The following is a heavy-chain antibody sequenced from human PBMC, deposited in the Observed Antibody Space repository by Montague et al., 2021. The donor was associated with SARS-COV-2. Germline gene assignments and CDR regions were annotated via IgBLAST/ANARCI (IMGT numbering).Heavy chain of an antibody. D-gene: IGHD1-26*01. Sequence: SLRLSCAASGLSVGNSNMHWVRQAPGKGLEWVAYFSFIGSNRYYAESVKGRFTISRDDSENQLHLQMNSLRPEDTAVYYCANWENWGQGTLVIVSS. CDR3: ANWEN. CDR2: FSFIGSNR. V-gene: IGHV3-30*18. J-gene: IGHJ4*02. CDR1: GLSVGNSN.